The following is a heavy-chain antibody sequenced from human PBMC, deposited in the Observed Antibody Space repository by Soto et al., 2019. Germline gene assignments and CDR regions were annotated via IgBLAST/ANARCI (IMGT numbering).Heavy chain of an antibody. V-gene: IGHV3-30-3*01. D-gene: IGHD2-21*02. CDR3: ARDRLRYCGGDCYSAWFDP. CDR2: ISYDGSNK. J-gene: IGHJ5*02. CDR1: GFTFSSYA. Sequence: ESGGGVVQPGRSLRLSCAASGFTFSSYAMHWVRQAPGKGLEWVAVISYDGSNKYYADSVKGRFTISRDNSKNTLYLQMNSLRAEDTAVYYCARDRLRYCGGDCYSAWFDPWGQGTLVTVSS.